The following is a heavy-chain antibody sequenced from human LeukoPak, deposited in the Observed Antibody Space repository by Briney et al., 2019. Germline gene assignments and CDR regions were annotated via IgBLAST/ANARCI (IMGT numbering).Heavy chain of an antibody. D-gene: IGHD5-24*01. J-gene: IGHJ4*02. Sequence: SQTLSLTCTVSGGSISSGSYYWSWIRQPAGKGLEWIGRIYTSGSTNYNPSLKSRVTISVDTSKNQFSLKLSSVTAADTAVYYCAREVEMATIRTSGYFDYWGQGALVTVSS. CDR2: IYTSGST. CDR1: GGSISSGSYY. CDR3: AREVEMATIRTSGYFDY. V-gene: IGHV4-61*02.